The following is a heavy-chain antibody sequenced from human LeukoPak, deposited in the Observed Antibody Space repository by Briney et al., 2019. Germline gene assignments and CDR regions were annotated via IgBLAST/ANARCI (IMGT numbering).Heavy chain of an antibody. CDR2: INPICGTA. Sequence: KVSCTASGGTFSSYSMSWVRQAPGKGLEWMGGINPICGTANYAQTIQGRVTITADESKSNFYLNLSSMSAEDTAVYYCAGDVADYGMGDWGQGTTVTVSS. CDR1: GGTFSSYS. J-gene: IGHJ6*02. CDR3: AGDVADYGMGD. D-gene: IGHD6-13*01. V-gene: IGHV1-69*01.